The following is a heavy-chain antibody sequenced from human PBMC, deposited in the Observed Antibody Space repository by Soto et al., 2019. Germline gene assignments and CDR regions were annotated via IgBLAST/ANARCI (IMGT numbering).Heavy chain of an antibody. J-gene: IGHJ4*02. CDR3: ARIISAAVDLDY. CDR2: ISAYNGNT. D-gene: IGHD6-13*01. CDR1: GYTFSSYG. Sequence: QVQLVQSGAEVKKPGASVKVSCKASGYTFSSYGISWVRQAPGQGLEWMGWISAYNGNTNYAQKLQGRVTMTTDTSTSTAYMEVRILISDDTAVYYFARIISAAVDLDYWGQGTLVTVST. V-gene: IGHV1-18*01.